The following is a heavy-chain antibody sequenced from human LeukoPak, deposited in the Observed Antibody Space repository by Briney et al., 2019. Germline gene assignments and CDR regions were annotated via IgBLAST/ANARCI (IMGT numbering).Heavy chain of an antibody. J-gene: IGHJ4*02. D-gene: IGHD3-22*01. CDR3: ARDHYYDSSGYVF. Sequence: GGSLRLSCAASGFTFSSYSMNWVRQAPGKGLEWVSYISSSSSTIYYADSVKSRFTISRDNAKNSLYLQMNSLRAEDTAVYYCARDHYYDSSGYVFWGQGTLVTVSS. CDR1: GFTFSSYS. CDR2: ISSSSSTI. V-gene: IGHV3-48*01.